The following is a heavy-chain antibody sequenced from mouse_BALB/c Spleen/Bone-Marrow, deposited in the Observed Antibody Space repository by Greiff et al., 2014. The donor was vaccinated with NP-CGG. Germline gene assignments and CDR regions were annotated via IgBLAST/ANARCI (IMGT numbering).Heavy chain of an antibody. J-gene: IGHJ3*01. Sequence: QVQLQQSGAELVKPGAPVKLSCKASGYTFTSYWMNWVKQRPGRGLEWIGRIDPSDSETHYNQKFKDKATLTVDKSSSTAYIQHSSLTSEDSAVYYCARRGYGYGFAYWGQGTLVTVSA. V-gene: IGHV1-69*02. CDR1: GYTFTSYW. CDR3: ARRGYGYGFAY. D-gene: IGHD1-2*01. CDR2: IDPSDSET.